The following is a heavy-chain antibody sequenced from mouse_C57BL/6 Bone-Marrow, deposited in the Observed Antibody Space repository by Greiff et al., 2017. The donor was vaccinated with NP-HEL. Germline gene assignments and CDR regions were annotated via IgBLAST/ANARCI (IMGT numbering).Heavy chain of an antibody. CDR1: GYTFTDYN. V-gene: IGHV1-22*01. J-gene: IGHJ1*03. Sequence: EVKLLEPGPELVKPGASVKMSCKASGYTFTDYNMHWVKQSPGKGLEWIGYINPNNGGTSYNQKFKGKATLTVNKSSSTAYMELRSLTSEDSAVYYCARQVYYYGSSYGYFEVWGTGTTVTVAS. CDR3: ARQVYYYGSSYGYFEV. CDR2: INPNNGGT. D-gene: IGHD1-1*01.